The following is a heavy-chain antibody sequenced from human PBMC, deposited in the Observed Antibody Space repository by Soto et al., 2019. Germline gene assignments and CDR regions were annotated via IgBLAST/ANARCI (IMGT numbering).Heavy chain of an antibody. CDR1: GGTFSRYT. Sequence: QVQLVQSGAEVKKPGSSVKVSCKASGGTFSRYTISWVRQAPGQGLEWMGRIIPILDIPNYAQNFQGRVTITAVKSTSTAYMELRGLRSDDTAVYYCASHFTGVLVLGASPPGGDNYGWDVWGQGTTVTVSS. J-gene: IGHJ6*02. CDR2: IIPILDIP. V-gene: IGHV1-69*02. CDR3: ASHFTGVLVLGASPPGGDNYGWDV. D-gene: IGHD2-15*01.